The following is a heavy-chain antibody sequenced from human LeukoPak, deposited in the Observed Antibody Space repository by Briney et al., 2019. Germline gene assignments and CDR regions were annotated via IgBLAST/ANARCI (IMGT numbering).Heavy chain of an antibody. V-gene: IGHV4-34*01. CDR2: INHSGST. CDR3: ARGPSIVVVPAAMDYGMDV. J-gene: IGHJ6*02. CDR1: GGSFSGYY. D-gene: IGHD2-2*01. Sequence: SETLSLTCAVYGGSFSGYYWSWIRQPPGKGLEWIGEINHSGSTNYNPSFKSRVTISVDTSKNQFSLKLSSVTAADTAVYYCARGPSIVVVPAAMDYGMDVWGQGTTATVSS.